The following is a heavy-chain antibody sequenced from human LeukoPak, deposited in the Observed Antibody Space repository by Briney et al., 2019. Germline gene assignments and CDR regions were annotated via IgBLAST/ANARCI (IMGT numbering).Heavy chain of an antibody. J-gene: IGHJ2*01. CDR3: AKDQADTPGFWYFDL. V-gene: IGHV3-30*18. D-gene: IGHD3-16*01. Sequence: GGSLRLSCAASGFTFSSYGMHWVRQAPGKGLEWVAVISYDGSNKYYADSVKGRFTISRDNSKNTLYLQMYSLRAEDTAVYYCAKDQADTPGFWYFDLWGRGTLVTVSS. CDR1: GFTFSSYG. CDR2: ISYDGSNK.